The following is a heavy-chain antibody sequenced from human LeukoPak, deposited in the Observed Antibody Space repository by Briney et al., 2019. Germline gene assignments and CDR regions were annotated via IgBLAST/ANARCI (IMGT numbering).Heavy chain of an antibody. CDR3: AALAVAGTYAFDI. CDR2: IYYSGST. CDR1: GGSISSYY. J-gene: IGHJ3*02. Sequence: SETLSLTCTVSGGSISSYYWSWIRQPPGKGLEWIGYIYYSGSTNYNPSLKSRVTISVDTSKNQFSLKLSSVTAADTAVYYCAALAVAGTYAFDIWGQGTMVTVSS. D-gene: IGHD6-19*01. V-gene: IGHV4-59*01.